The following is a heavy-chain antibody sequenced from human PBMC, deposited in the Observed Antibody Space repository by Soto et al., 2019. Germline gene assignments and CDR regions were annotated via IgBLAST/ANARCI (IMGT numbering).Heavy chain of an antibody. D-gene: IGHD5-12*01. J-gene: IGHJ6*02. Sequence: QVQLVQSGAEVKKPEASVKVSCKASGYTFTSYDINWVRQATGQGLEWMGWMNTNSGNTGYAQKFQGRVTMTRYTSISTAYMELSSLRSEDTAVYYCARAGYSGYDYYYHYGMDGWGQGTTVTVSS. CDR2: MNTNSGNT. CDR1: GYTFTSYD. CDR3: ARAGYSGYDYYYHYGMDG. V-gene: IGHV1-8*01.